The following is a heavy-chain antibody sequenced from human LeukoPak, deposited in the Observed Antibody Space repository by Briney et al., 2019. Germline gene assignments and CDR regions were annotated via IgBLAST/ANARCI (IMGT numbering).Heavy chain of an antibody. CDR3: ARGVGSGWYFYYYGMDV. CDR2: IGAAGDT. D-gene: IGHD6-19*01. V-gene: IGHV3-13*01. J-gene: IGHJ6*02. CDR1: GFTFSSYD. Sequence: GGSLRLPCAASGFTFSSYDMHWVRQATGKGLEWVSAIGAAGDTYYPGSVKGRFTISRENAKNSLYLQMNSLRAGDTAVYYCARGVGSGWYFYYYGMDVWGQGTTVTVSS.